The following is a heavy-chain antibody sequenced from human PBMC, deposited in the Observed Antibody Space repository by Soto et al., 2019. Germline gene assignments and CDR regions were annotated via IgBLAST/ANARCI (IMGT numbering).Heavy chain of an antibody. D-gene: IGHD4-4*01. CDR3: ARFRPYSNCVGYWYYYGMDV. Sequence: PSETLSLTCTVSGGSISSYYWSWIRQPPGKGLEWIGYIYYSGSTNYNPSLKSRVTISVDTSKNQFSLKLSSVTAADTAVYYCARFRPYSNCVGYWYYYGMDVWGQGTTVTVSS. CDR1: GGSISSYY. J-gene: IGHJ6*02. V-gene: IGHV4-59*01. CDR2: IYYSGST.